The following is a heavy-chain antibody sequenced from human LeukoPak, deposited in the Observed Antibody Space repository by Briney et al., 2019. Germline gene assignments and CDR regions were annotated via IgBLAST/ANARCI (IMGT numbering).Heavy chain of an antibody. CDR1: GYTFTSYD. J-gene: IGHJ5*02. D-gene: IGHD2-15*01. V-gene: IGHV1-2*02. Sequence: ASVKVSCKASGYTFTSYDINWVRQAPGQGLEWMGWINPNSGGTNYAQKFQGRVTMTRDTSISTAYMELSRLRSDDTAVYYCARDQEVVGFFFSWFDPWGQGTLVTVSS. CDR2: INPNSGGT. CDR3: ARDQEVVGFFFSWFDP.